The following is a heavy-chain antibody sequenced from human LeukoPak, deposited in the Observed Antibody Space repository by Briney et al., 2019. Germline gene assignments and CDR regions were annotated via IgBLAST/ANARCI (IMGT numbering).Heavy chain of an antibody. Sequence: SSVTVSYTASGGTFNNYAISWVRQAPGQGLEWMGGIIPIFGTANYAQKFQGRVTITADESTSTAYMELSSLRSEDTAVYYCARVADSGYDFGVDYWGQGTLVTVSS. CDR3: ARVADSGYDFGVDY. D-gene: IGHD5-12*01. CDR2: IIPIFGTA. V-gene: IGHV1-69*13. CDR1: GGTFNNYA. J-gene: IGHJ4*02.